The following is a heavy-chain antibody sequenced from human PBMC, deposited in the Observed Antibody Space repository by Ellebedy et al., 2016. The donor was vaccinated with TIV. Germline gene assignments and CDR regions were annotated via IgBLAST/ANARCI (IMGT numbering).Heavy chain of an antibody. V-gene: IGHV3-30*18. Sequence: GESLKISCAASGFAYSNYGMHWVRQAPGKGLEWVTSISYDGTNKYYTDSVKGRFTISRDNSKNTLYLQMNSLRAEDTAVYYCAKMGAYGIASDTSDIWGQGTMVIVSS. D-gene: IGHD3-16*01. CDR1: GFAYSNYG. CDR2: ISYDGTNK. J-gene: IGHJ3*02. CDR3: AKMGAYGIASDTSDI.